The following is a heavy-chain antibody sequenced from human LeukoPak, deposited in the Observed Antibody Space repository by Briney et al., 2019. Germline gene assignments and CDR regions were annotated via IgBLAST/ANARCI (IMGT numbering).Heavy chain of an antibody. CDR1: GGSISSSSYY. J-gene: IGHJ3*02. CDR3: ARYRYSSDDAFDI. D-gene: IGHD5-18*01. V-gene: IGHV4-39*06. CDR2: IYYSGST. Sequence: ASETLSLTCTVSGGSISSSSYYWGWIRQPPGKGLEWIGSIYYSGSTYYNPSLKSRVTISVDTSKNQFPLKLSSVTAADTAVYYCARYRYSSDDAFDIWGQGTMVTVSS.